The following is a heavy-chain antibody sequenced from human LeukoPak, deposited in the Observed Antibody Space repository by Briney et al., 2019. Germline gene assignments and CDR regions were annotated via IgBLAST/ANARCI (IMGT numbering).Heavy chain of an antibody. J-gene: IGHJ4*02. CDR3: AKDRLAGGNFFFDC. CDR1: GLTFRRYG. CDR2: ISYDGCDK. D-gene: IGHD3-16*01. V-gene: IGHV3-30*18. Sequence: PGMPLRLSCAASGLTFRRYGMQWVRQAPGKGLEWVAVISYDGCDKYYADCVKGRFTISRDTSKNTLYLQMNSLRAEDTAVYFCAKDRLAGGNFFFDCWGQGTLVTVS.